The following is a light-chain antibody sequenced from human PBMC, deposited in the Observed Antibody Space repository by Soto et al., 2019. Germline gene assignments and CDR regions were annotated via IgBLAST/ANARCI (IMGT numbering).Light chain of an antibody. CDR1: SSDVGDYNY. CDR3: SSSKSSSTLLV. V-gene: IGLV2-14*01. CDR2: EVS. J-gene: IGLJ2*01. Sequence: QSALTQPASVSGSPGQSITISCTGTSSDVGDYNYVSWYQQHPGKAPKLMISEVSDRSSGVSNRFSASKSGNTASLTISGRQARDEADDYCSSSKSSSTLLVFGGGTQLTVL.